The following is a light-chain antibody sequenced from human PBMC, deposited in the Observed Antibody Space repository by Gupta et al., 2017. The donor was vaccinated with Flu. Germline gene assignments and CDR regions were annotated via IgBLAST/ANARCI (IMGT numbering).Light chain of an antibody. Sequence: QSALTPPASVSGSPGQSITISCTGTGSDVGGYNYDSWYQQHPGKAPKLMIYEVSNQPSGVSNRFSSSKSGNTASLTISGLQAEDEADYYCSSYTSSSTVVFGGGTKLTVL. J-gene: IGLJ2*01. V-gene: IGLV2-14*01. CDR2: EVS. CDR1: GSDVGGYNY. CDR3: SSYTSSSTVV.